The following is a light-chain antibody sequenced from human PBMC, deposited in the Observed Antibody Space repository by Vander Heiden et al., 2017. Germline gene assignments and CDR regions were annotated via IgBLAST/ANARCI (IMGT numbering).Light chain of an antibody. CDR1: SSDLGGYKY. CDR3: SSYAGGDNFV. V-gene: IGLV2-8*01. CDR2: EVS. Sequence: QSALTQPPSASGSPGQSVTISCTGSSSDLGGYKYVSWYQQHPGKAPKLIICEVSKRPSGVPDRFSGSKSGNTASLTVSGLQAEDEADYYCSSYAGGDNFVFGTGTKVTVL. J-gene: IGLJ1*01.